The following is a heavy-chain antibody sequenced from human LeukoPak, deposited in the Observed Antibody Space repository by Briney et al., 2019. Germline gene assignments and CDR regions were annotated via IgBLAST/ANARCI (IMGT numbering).Heavy chain of an antibody. J-gene: IGHJ4*02. V-gene: IGHV3-15*01. CDR3: TTRITIFGVVIGLDY. Sequence: PGRSLRLSCAASGFTFSSYGMHWVRQAPGKGLEWVGRIKSKTDGGTTDYTAPVKGRFTISRDDSKNTLYLQMNSLKTEDTAVYYCTTRITIFGVVIGLDYWGQGTLVTVSS. CDR1: GFTFSSYG. CDR2: IKSKTDGGTT. D-gene: IGHD3-3*01.